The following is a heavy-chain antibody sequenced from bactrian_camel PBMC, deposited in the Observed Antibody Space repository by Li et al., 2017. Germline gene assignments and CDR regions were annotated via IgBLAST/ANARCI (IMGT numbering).Heavy chain of an antibody. CDR3: AARFRPYDCYSGGHQPGF. J-gene: IGHJ4*01. V-gene: IGHV3S1*01. Sequence: HVQLVESGGGSMQAGGSLRLSCTVSGSTRNCMGWFRQAPGKAREWVGSMANVGGATYYADSVKGRFTTSRDNAKKTLYLEMNSLKPEDTAKYYSAARFRPYDCYSGGHQPGFWGQGTQVTVS. D-gene: IGHD3*01. CDR2: MANVGGAT. CDR1: GSTRNC.